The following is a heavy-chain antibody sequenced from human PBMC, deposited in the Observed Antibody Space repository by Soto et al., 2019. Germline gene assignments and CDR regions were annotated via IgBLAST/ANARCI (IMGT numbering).Heavy chain of an antibody. CDR1: GFTFSSYA. CDR2: ISYDGSNK. CDR3: ARARGAGGYFDY. D-gene: IGHD3-10*01. J-gene: IGHJ4*02. V-gene: IGHV3-30-3*01. Sequence: QVQLVESGGGVVQPGRSLRLSCAASGFTFSSYAMHWVRQAPGKGLEWVAVISYDGSNKYYADSVKGRFTISRDNSKNTLYLQMNSLRAEDTAVYYCARARGAGGYFDYWGPGTLVTVSS.